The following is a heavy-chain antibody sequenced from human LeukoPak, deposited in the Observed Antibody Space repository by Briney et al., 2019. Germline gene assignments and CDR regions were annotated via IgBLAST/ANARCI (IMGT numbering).Heavy chain of an antibody. V-gene: IGHV1-69*13. D-gene: IGHD6-19*01. J-gene: IGHJ4*02. CDR2: FIPIFGSA. CDR1: GGTLANYA. CDR3: ARGGVGLAVAAYFDF. Sequence: ASVKVSCTASGGTLANYAVSWVRQAPGQGLEWMGVFIPIFGSANYAQPFQGRLTITADESTSTAYMELSSLRSEDTAVYFCARGGVGLAVAAYFDFWGQGTLVTVSS.